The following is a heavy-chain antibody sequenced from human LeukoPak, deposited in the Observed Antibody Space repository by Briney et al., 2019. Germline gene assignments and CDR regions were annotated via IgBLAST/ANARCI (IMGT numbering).Heavy chain of an antibody. J-gene: IGHJ6*02. CDR1: GFTFSSYD. CDR3: ARGGARGYYYYGMDV. D-gene: IGHD3-10*01. V-gene: IGHV3-13*04. Sequence: GGSLRLSCAASGFTFSSYDMYRVRQPTGKGLEWVSAIHTAGDTYYPGSVKGRFTISRENAKNSSYLQMNSLRAGDTAVYYCARGGARGYYYYGMDVWGQGTTVTVSS. CDR2: IHTAGDT.